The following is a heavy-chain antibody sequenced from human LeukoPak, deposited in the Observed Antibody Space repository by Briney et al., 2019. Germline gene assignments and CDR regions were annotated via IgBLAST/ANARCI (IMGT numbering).Heavy chain of an antibody. Sequence: GGSLRLSCAASGFTFSSYAMSWVRQAPGKGLEWVSAISGSGGSTYYADSVKGRFTISRDNSKNTLYLQMNSLRAEDTAGYYFARDREMAKILGLGCAFDIWGQGTMVTVSS. V-gene: IGHV3-23*01. CDR3: ARDREMAKILGLGCAFDI. CDR1: GFTFSSYA. CDR2: ISGSGGST. J-gene: IGHJ3*02. D-gene: IGHD5-24*01.